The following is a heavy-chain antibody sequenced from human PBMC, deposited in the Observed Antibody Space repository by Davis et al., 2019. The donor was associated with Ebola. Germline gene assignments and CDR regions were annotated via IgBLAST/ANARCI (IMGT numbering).Heavy chain of an antibody. J-gene: IGHJ4*02. CDR2: INAGNGNT. CDR1: GYTFTGYY. V-gene: IGHV1/OR15-3*02. D-gene: IGHD2-15*01. CDR3: ARGYWSGGSCYSGDY. Sequence: ASVKVSCKASGYTFTGYYMHWVRQAPGQGLEWMGWINAGNGNTEYSQKFQGRVNITRDISASTGYMELRSLRSDDTAVYYCARGYWSGGSCYSGDYWGQGTLVTVSS.